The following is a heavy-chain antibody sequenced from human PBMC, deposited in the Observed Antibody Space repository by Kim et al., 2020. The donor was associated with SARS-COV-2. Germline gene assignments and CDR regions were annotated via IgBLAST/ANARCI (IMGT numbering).Heavy chain of an antibody. V-gene: IGHV4-39*07. D-gene: IGHD3-22*01. Sequence: SLKSRVTISVDTSKNQFSLKLSSVTAADTAVYYCARDGRITMIVAGRADYWGQGTLVTVSS. J-gene: IGHJ4*02. CDR3: ARDGRITMIVAGRADY.